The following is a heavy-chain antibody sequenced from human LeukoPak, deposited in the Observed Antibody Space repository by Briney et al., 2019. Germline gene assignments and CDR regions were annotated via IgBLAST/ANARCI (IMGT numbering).Heavy chain of an antibody. D-gene: IGHD6-13*01. CDR1: GFTVSSNY. V-gene: IGHV3-66*01. Sequence: GGSLRLSCAASGFTVSSNYMSWVRQAPGKGPEWVSVIYSGGSTYYADSVKGRFTISRDNSKNTLYLQMNSLRAEDTAVYYCARDEAGPYGMDVWGQGTTVTVSS. CDR3: ARDEAGPYGMDV. CDR2: IYSGGST. J-gene: IGHJ6*02.